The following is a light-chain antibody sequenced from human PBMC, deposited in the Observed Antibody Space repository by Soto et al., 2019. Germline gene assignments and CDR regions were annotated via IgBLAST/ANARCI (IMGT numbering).Light chain of an antibody. CDR3: LHDYSFPYT. V-gene: IGKV1-39*01. J-gene: IGKJ2*01. CDR2: AAS. CDR1: QSISSY. Sequence: DIQMTQSPSSLSASVGDRVTITCRASQSISSYLNWYQQKPGKAPKLLIYAASSLQSGVPSRFSGTGTGTDFTLTISSLQPEDFATYYCLHDYSFPYTFGQGTKVVIK.